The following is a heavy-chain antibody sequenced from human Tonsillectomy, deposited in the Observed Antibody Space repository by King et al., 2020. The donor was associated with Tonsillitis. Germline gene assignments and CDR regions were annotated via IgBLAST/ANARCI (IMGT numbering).Heavy chain of an antibody. CDR3: TRRGGVADFDY. CDR1: GFTFSGSA. CDR2: IRSKANSYAT. V-gene: IGHV3-73*01. J-gene: IGHJ4*02. Sequence: VQLVESGGGLVQPGGSLKLSCAASGFTFSGSAMHWVRQASGKGLEWVGRIRSKANSYATAYAASGKGRFTISRDDSKNTAYLQMNSLKTEDTAVYYCTRRGGVADFDYWGQGTLVTVSS. D-gene: IGHD3-3*01.